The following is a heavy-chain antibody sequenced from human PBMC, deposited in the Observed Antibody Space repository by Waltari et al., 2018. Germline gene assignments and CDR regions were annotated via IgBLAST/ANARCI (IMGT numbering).Heavy chain of an antibody. D-gene: IGHD3-10*01. CDR1: GGTFSSYA. CDR2: IIPIFGTA. CDR3: ACHYGSGSYHFDY. V-gene: IGHV1-69*08. J-gene: IGHJ4*02. Sequence: QVQLVQSGAEVKKPGSSVKVSCKASGGTFSSYAISWVRQAPGQGPEWMGRIIPIFGTANYAQKFQGRVTITADKSTSTAYMERSSLRTEDTAVYYGACHYGSGSYHFDYWGQGTLVTVSS.